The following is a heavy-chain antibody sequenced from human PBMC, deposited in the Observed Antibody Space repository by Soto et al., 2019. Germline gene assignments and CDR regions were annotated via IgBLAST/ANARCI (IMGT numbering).Heavy chain of an antibody. CDR1: GYTFTSYD. CDR2: MNPNSGNT. CDR3: ARGKEDIVATTVLGYGMDV. J-gene: IGHJ6*02. V-gene: IGHV1-8*01. Sequence: QVQLLQSGAEVKKPGTSVKVSCKASGYTFTSYDINWVRQATGQGLEWMGWMNPNSGNTGYAQKFQGRVTMTRNTSISTAYMELSSLRSEDTAVYYCARGKEDIVATTVLGYGMDVWGQGTTVTVSS. D-gene: IGHD5-12*01.